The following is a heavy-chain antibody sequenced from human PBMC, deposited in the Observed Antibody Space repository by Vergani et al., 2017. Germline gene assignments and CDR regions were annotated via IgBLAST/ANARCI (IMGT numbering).Heavy chain of an antibody. CDR1: GFTFNQHG. V-gene: IGHV3-33*01. Sequence: QVQLVESGGGVVQPGRSLRLSCAASGFTFNQHGMHWVRQAPGKGLEWVAVTWYDGNNKQYAESVKGRFTISRDNSKSTMYLQMNSLRDEDAGVYYCARDLRLHYNRFDPWGQGTLVTVSS. D-gene: IGHD1-14*01. CDR3: ARDLRLHYNRFDP. CDR2: TWYDGNNK. J-gene: IGHJ5*02.